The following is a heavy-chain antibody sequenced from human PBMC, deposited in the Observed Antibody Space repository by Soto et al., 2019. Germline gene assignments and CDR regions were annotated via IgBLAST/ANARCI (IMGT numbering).Heavy chain of an antibody. CDR2: IYYSGST. CDR3: ARHRGGLYFEFDY. J-gene: IGHJ4*01. D-gene: IGHD3-16*01. CDR1: GGSISSYY. V-gene: IGHV4-59*08. Sequence: SETLSLTCTVSGGSISSYYWSWIRQPPGKGLEWIGYIYYSGSTNYNPSLKSRVTISVDTSKNQFSLKLSSVTAADTAVYYCARHRGGLYFEFDYWGQGTLVTVSS.